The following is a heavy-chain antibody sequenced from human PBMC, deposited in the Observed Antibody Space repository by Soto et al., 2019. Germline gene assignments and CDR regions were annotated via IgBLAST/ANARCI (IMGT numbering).Heavy chain of an antibody. CDR1: GGSFSGYY. V-gene: IGHV4-34*01. CDR3: ARGRRPYYDFWSGSTAYYYYGMDV. D-gene: IGHD3-3*01. J-gene: IGHJ6*02. Sequence: SETLSLTCAVYGGSFSGYYWSWIRQPPGKGLGWIGEINHSGSTNYNPSLKSRVTISVDTSKDQFSLKLSSVTAADTAVYYCARGRRPYYDFWSGSTAYYYYGMDVWGQGTTVTVSS. CDR2: INHSGST.